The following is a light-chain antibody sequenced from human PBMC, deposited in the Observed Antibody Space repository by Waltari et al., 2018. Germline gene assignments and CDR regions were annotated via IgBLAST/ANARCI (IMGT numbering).Light chain of an antibody. Sequence: EVVLTQSPVTLSLSAGERASLSCRASESVYKYLAWYQQRPGQPPRLLIYDTSIRAAGVPGRFSGSGDGTDFTRTITSLEAEAFAVYFWQRGSILPVTFGGGTRVEIK. CDR1: ESVYKY. CDR3: QRGSILPVT. CDR2: DTS. V-gene: IGKV3-11*01. J-gene: IGKJ4*01.